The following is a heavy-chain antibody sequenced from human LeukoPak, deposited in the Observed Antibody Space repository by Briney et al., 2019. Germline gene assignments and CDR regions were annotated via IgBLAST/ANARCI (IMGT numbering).Heavy chain of an antibody. CDR2: ISGSGGST. D-gene: IGHD5-24*01. V-gene: IGHV3-23*01. J-gene: IGHJ4*02. CDR1: GFTFSSYA. Sequence: GGSLRLSCAASGFTFSSYAMSWVRQAPGKGLEWVSAISGSGGSTYYADSVKGRFTISRDNSKNTLYLQMNSLRAEDTAVHYCANVDGYNLNFDYWGQGTLVTVSS. CDR3: ANVDGYNLNFDY.